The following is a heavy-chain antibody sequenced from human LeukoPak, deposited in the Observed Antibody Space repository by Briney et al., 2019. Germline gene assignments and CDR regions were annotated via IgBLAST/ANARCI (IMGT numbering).Heavy chain of an antibody. D-gene: IGHD3-10*01. CDR3: ARNGLWFGELVYYYYYMDV. V-gene: IGHV3-11*04. Sequence: GGSLRLSCAASGFTFSDYYMSWLRQAPGKGLEWVSYISSSGSTIYYADSVKGRFTISRDNAKNSLYLQMNSLRAEDTAVYYCARNGLWFGELVYYYYYMDVWGKGTTVTVSS. CDR2: ISSSGSTI. CDR1: GFTFSDYY. J-gene: IGHJ6*03.